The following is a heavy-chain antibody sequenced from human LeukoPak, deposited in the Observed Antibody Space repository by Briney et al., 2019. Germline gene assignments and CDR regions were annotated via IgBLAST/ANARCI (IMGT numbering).Heavy chain of an antibody. Sequence: GGSLRLSCAASGFTFSSYGMHWVRQAPGKGLEWVAVIWYDGSNKYYADSVKGRFTISRDNSKNTLYLQMNSLRAEDTAVYYCARELDRGYSGSPSSAYWGQGTLVTVSS. CDR3: ARELDRGYSGSPSSAY. V-gene: IGHV3-33*08. D-gene: IGHD1-26*01. CDR1: GFTFSSYG. CDR2: IWYDGSNK. J-gene: IGHJ4*02.